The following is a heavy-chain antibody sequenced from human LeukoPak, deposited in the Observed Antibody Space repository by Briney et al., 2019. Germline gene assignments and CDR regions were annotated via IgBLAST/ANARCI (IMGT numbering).Heavy chain of an antibody. CDR3: ATSSGGYTAASVAFDI. D-gene: IGHD5-18*01. CDR2: IYYSGST. V-gene: IGHV4-31*03. CDR1: GGSISSGGYY. J-gene: IGHJ3*02. Sequence: PSQTLSLTCTVSGGSISSGGYYWSWIRQHPGKGLEWIGYIYYSGSTYYNPSLKSRVTISVDTSKNQFSLKLSSVTAADTAVYHCATSSGGYTAASVAFDIWGQGTMVTVSS.